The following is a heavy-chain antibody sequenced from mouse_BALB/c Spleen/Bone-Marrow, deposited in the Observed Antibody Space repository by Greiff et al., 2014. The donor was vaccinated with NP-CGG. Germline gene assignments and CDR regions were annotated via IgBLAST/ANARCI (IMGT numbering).Heavy chain of an antibody. D-gene: IGHD2-2*01. CDR1: GISITTGNYR. Sequence: EVQLQQSGPGLVKPSQTVSLICTVTGISITTGNYRWSWIRQFPGNKLEWIGYIYYSGTITYNPSLTSRTTITRDTSKNQFFLEMNSLTAEDTDTYYCARGYDYFDYWGQGTTLTVSS. J-gene: IGHJ2*01. V-gene: IGHV3-5*02. CDR2: IYYSGTI. CDR3: ARGYDYFDY.